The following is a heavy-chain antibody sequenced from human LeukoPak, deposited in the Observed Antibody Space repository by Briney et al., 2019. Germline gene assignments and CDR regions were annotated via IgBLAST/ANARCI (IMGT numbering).Heavy chain of an antibody. Sequence: GGSLRLSCAASGFTFSNYYMSWIRQAPGKWLEWVSYISSSGSTIYYADSVKGRFPISRDNAKNSLYLQMNSLRAEDTAVYYCARGDMVYAPTLFDYWGQGTLVTVSS. CDR3: ARGDMVYAPTLFDY. V-gene: IGHV3-11*04. D-gene: IGHD2-8*01. CDR2: ISSSGSTI. J-gene: IGHJ4*02. CDR1: GFTFSNYY.